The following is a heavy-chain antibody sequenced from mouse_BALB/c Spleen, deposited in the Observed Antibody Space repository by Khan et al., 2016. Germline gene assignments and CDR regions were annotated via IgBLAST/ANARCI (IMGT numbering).Heavy chain of an antibody. V-gene: IGHV5-6-3*01. J-gene: IGHJ3*01. Sequence: EVELVESGGGLVQPGGSLKLSCAASGFTFSSYGMSWVRQTPDKRLELVATINSNGGSTYYPDSVKGRFTISRDNAKNTLYLQMSSLKYEDTAKYWCATGFAYWGQGTLVTVSA. CDR1: GFTFSSYG. CDR3: ATGFAY. CDR2: INSNGGST.